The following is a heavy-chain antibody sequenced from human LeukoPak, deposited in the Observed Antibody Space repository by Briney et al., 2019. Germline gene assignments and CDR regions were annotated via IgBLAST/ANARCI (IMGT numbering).Heavy chain of an antibody. Sequence: SETLSLTYAVYGGSFSGYYWSWIRQPPGKGLEWIGEINHSGSTNYNPSLKSRLTMSVDTSKNQFSLKLTSVTAADTAVYYCAKEWELETFFDSWGQGALVTVSS. V-gene: IGHV4-34*01. CDR2: INHSGST. D-gene: IGHD1-26*01. CDR1: GGSFSGYY. CDR3: AKEWELETFFDS. J-gene: IGHJ4*02.